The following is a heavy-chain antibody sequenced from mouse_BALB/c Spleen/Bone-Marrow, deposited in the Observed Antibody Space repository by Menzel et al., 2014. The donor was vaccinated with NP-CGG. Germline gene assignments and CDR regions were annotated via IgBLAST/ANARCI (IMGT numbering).Heavy chain of an antibody. CDR2: IYPGDGDT. CDR1: GYAFSSYW. D-gene: IGHD3-3*01. J-gene: IGHJ2*01. V-gene: IGHV1-80*01. Sequence: QVQLQQSGAELVRPGSSVKISCKASGYAFSSYWMNWVKQRPGQGLEWIGQIYPGDGDTNYNGKFKGKATLTADKSSSTAYMQIRSLTSEESAVYFCARRGPGFDYWGQGTTLTVSS. CDR3: ARRGPGFDY.